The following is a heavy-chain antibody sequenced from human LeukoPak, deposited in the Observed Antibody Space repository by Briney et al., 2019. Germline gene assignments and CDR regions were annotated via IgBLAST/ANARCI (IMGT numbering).Heavy chain of an antibody. V-gene: IGHV3-23*01. D-gene: IGHD5-18*01. CDR3: TKDTLRSGYPSQFDY. J-gene: IGHJ4*02. CDR2: TSGSGGNS. CDR1: GFTFSSYA. Sequence: GGSLRLSCAASGFTFSSYAMSWVRQAPGKGLEWVSGTSGSGGNSFYADSVKGRFSTSRDNAKNTLYLHMNNLRAEDAAIYYCTKDTLRSGYPSQFDYWGQGILVTVSS.